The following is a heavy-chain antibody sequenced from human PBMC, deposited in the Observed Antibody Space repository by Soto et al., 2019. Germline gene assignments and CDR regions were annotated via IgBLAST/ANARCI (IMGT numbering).Heavy chain of an antibody. D-gene: IGHD3-22*01. CDR2: INRDGSSA. V-gene: IGHV3-74*01. J-gene: IGHJ4*02. CDR1: GFTFSSYW. CDR3: ARIGQIAGLGH. Sequence: EVQLVESGGGLVQPGGSQRLSCAASGFTFSSYWMHWVRQAPGKGLVWVSRINRDGSSASYVDSVKGQFTVSRDNAKNTLYLQMNSLRAEDTAVYYCARIGQIAGLGHWGQGALVTVSS.